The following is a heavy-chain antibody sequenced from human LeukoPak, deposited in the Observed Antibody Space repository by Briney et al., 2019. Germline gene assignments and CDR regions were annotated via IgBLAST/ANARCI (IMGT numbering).Heavy chain of an antibody. CDR2: ISSSSSYI. V-gene: IGHV3-21*01. CDR1: GFSFSSYS. CDR3: ARADIATAPMDV. D-gene: IGHD4-17*01. Sequence: GGSLRLSCAASGFSFSSYSMNWVRQAPGKGLEWVSSISSSSSYIYYADSVKGRFTISRDNAKNSLYLQMNSLRAEDTAVYYCARADIATAPMDVWGKGTTVTVSS. J-gene: IGHJ6*03.